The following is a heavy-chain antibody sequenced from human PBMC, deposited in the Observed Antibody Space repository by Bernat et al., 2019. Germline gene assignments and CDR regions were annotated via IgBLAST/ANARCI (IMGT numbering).Heavy chain of an antibody. CDR3: ARAPLQVYYYGMDV. V-gene: IGHV3-48*02. J-gene: IGHJ6*02. CDR1: GFTFSSYS. D-gene: IGHD4-11*01. CDR2: ISSSSSTI. Sequence: EVQLVESGGGLVQPGGSLRTSCAASGFTFSSYSMNWVRHAPGKGLEWVSYISSSSSTIYYADSVKGRFTISRDNAKNSLYLQMNSLRDEDTAVYYCARAPLQVYYYGMDVWGQGTTVTVSS.